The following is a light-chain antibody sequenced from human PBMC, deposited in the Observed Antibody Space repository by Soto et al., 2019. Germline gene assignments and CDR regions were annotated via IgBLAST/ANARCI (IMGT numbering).Light chain of an antibody. Sequence: QSALTQPASVSGSPGKSITISCTGTSSDVGGYNLVSWYQQHPGEAPKLMIYEVTNRPSGVSNRFSGSKSGNTASLTISGLQAEDEADYYCSSYIPRITDWAFGGGTKLTVL. J-gene: IGLJ3*02. V-gene: IGLV2-14*03. CDR3: SSYIPRITDWA. CDR1: SSDVGGYNL. CDR2: EVT.